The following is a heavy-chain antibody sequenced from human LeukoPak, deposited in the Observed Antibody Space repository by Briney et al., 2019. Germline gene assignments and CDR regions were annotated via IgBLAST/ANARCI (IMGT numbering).Heavy chain of an antibody. CDR1: GFTFSSYA. D-gene: IGHD2-21*01. CDR2: ISGSGGST. J-gene: IGHJ4*02. Sequence: GGSLRLSCAASGFTFSSYAMSWVRQAPGKGLEWVSAISGSGGSTYYADPVKGRFTISRDNSKNTLYLQMNSLRAEDTAVYYCANVISLASFDYWGQGTLVTVSS. V-gene: IGHV3-23*01. CDR3: ANVISLASFDY.